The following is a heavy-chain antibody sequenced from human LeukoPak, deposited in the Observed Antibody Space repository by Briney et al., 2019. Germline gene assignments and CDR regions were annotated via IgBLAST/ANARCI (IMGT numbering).Heavy chain of an antibody. Sequence: PGGSLRLSCAASGFTFDDYTMHWVRQAPGKGLEWVSLISWDGGSTYYVDSVKGRFTISRDNSKNSLYLQMNSLRTEDTALYYCAKGSSGSYGDHFDYWGQGTLVTVSS. D-gene: IGHD1-26*01. CDR3: AKGSSGSYGDHFDY. CDR2: ISWDGGST. J-gene: IGHJ4*02. CDR1: GFTFDDYT. V-gene: IGHV3-43*01.